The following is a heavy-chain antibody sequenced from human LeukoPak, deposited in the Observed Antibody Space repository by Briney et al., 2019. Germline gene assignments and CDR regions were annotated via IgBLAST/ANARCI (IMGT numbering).Heavy chain of an antibody. V-gene: IGHV3-33*01. CDR2: IWYDGSNR. CDR3: ARDRGTNLRLTSAGSFDC. Sequence: GGSLRLSCTPSGFTFSHYAMHWIRQAPGKGLEWVAVIWYDGSNRYYADSVKGRFTISRDNSENTLHLQMNSLRVEDTAVYYCARDRGTNLRLTSAGSFDCWGQGTLVTVSS. D-gene: IGHD6-13*01. J-gene: IGHJ4*02. CDR1: GFTFSHYA.